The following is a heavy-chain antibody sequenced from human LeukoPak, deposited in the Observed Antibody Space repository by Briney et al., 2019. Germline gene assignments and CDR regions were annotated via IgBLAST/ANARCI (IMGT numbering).Heavy chain of an antibody. D-gene: IGHD5-18*01. CDR2: INPNSGAT. Sequence: RASVKVSCKASGYSFSGYYIHWLRQAPGQGLEWMGWINPNSGATTYAQKFQGRVTMTRDTSISTVYMELSRLRSDDTAVYYCARKWIQLWSDVFDIWGQGTMVTVSS. CDR3: ARKWIQLWSDVFDI. CDR1: GYSFSGYY. J-gene: IGHJ3*02. V-gene: IGHV1-2*02.